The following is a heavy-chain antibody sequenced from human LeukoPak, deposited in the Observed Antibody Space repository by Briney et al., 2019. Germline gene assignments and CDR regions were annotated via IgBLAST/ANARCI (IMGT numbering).Heavy chain of an antibody. CDR1: GGSISTHY. V-gene: IGHV4-39*01. Sequence: PSETLSLTCTVSGGSISTHYWSWIRQPPGKGLEWIGSIYYSGSTYYNPSLKSRVTISVDTSKNQFSLKLSSVTAADTAVYYCARHLSSVRGYSYGYGYWGQGTLVTVSS. CDR3: ARHLSSVRGYSYGYGY. D-gene: IGHD5-18*01. J-gene: IGHJ4*02. CDR2: IYYSGST.